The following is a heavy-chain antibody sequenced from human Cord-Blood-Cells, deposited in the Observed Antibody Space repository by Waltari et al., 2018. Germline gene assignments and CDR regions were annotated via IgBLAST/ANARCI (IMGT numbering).Heavy chain of an antibody. V-gene: IGHV1-46*01. J-gene: IGHJ5*02. CDR3: ARDLRGGTGYPNNWFDP. CDR2: INPSGGST. D-gene: IGHD3-9*01. CDR1: GYTFTSYY. Sequence: QVQLVQSGAEVKKPGASVKVSCKASGYTFTSYYMHWVRQAPGQGLEWIGIINPSGGSTSYAQKFQGRVTMTRDTSTSTVYMELSSLRSEDTAVYYCARDLRGGTGYPNNWFDPWGQGTLVTVSS.